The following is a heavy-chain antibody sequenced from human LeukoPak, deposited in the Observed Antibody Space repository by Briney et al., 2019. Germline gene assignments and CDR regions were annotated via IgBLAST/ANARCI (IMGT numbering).Heavy chain of an antibody. J-gene: IGHJ4*02. V-gene: IGHV4-38-2*01. CDR1: GYSISSGFY. CDR2: IYHSGTT. CDR3: SRGGSDYYDSDGYYSGFDY. Sequence: SETLFLTCAVSGYSISSGFYWGWIRPPPGKAVEWVGSIYHSGTTYYNPSLKSRLSISVDTSKNAFSLQLNSVTAADTAVYYCSRGGSDYYDSDGYYSGFDYWGQGTLVTVSS. D-gene: IGHD3-22*01.